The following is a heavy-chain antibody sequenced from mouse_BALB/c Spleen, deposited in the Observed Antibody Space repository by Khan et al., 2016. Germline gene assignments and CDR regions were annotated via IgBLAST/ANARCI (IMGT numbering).Heavy chain of an antibody. J-gene: IGHJ3*01. CDR3: ARDHGSSYGWFAY. D-gene: IGHD1-1*01. Sequence: QIQLVQSGPELKKPGETVKISCKASGYTFTNFGINWVRQAPGKGLEWMDWINTNTGETTYADDFKGRFAFSLETSASTAYLQINNLKNEDTATYFCARDHGSSYGWFAYWGQGTLVTVSA. CDR1: GYTFTNFG. V-gene: IGHV9-3-1*01. CDR2: INTNTGET.